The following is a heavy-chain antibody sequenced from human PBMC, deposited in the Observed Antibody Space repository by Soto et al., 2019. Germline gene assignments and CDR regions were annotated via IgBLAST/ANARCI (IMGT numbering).Heavy chain of an antibody. CDR3: ARLLYGDGYPDSVLDY. CDR1: GYRFTSYW. D-gene: IGHD5-12*01. J-gene: IGHJ4*02. Sequence: RESLKISCKGSGYRFTSYWIGWVRQMPGKGLEWMAIIYPGDSDTRYSPSFQGQVTISADKSISTAYLQWSSLKASDTAMYYCARLLYGDGYPDSVLDYWGQGTLVTVSS. CDR2: IYPGDSDT. V-gene: IGHV5-51*01.